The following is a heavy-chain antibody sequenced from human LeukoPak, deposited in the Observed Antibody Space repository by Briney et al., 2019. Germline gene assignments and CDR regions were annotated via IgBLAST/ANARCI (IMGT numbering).Heavy chain of an antibody. CDR1: GYTFTGYY. Sequence: GASVKVSCKXSGYTFTGYYMHWVRQAPGQGLERMGGINPNSGGTNYAQKFQGRVTMTRDTSISTAYMELSRLRSDDTAVYYCARGTYYYDSSGYFDYWGQGTLVTVSS. V-gene: IGHV1-2*02. CDR2: INPNSGGT. J-gene: IGHJ4*02. D-gene: IGHD3-22*01. CDR3: ARGTYYYDSSGYFDY.